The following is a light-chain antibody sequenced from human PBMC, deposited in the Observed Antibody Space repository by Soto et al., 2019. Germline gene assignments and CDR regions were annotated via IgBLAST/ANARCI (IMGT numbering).Light chain of an antibody. J-gene: IGKJ4*01. CDR2: DAS. CDR3: QQRGNWPLT. Sequence: EIVLTQSPATLSLSPGDRVTLSCRASQSVDTYLAWYQQKPGQAPRLLIYDASHRATDIPARFSGSGSGTDFTLTISSLEPEDFAVYFCQQRGNWPLTFGGGTKMDFK. CDR1: QSVDTY. V-gene: IGKV3-11*01.